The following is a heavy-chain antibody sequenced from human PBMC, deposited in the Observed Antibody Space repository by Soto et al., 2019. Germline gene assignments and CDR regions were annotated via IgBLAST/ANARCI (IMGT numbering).Heavy chain of an antibody. Sequence: GGSLSLSCAASGFTFSNAWMSWVRQAPGKGLEWVGRIKSKTDGGTTDYAAPVKGRFTISRDDSKNTLYLQMNSLKTEDTAVYYCTTDTGPYMASSPVFDYWGQGTLVTVSS. CDR1: GFTFSNAW. CDR3: TTDTGPYMASSPVFDY. D-gene: IGHD6-13*01. CDR2: IKSKTDGGTT. V-gene: IGHV3-15*01. J-gene: IGHJ4*02.